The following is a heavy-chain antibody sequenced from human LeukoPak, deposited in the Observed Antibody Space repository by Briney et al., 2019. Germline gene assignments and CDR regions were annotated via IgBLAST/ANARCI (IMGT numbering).Heavy chain of an antibody. V-gene: IGHV3-23*01. Sequence: AGGTLRLSCAASGFTFSNYGMSWVRQAPGKGLEWVSGISGSGDSTYYADSVKGRFTISRDNSKNTLYLQMNSLRAEDTAVYYCAIYRRSIWVGDFDYWGQGTLVTVSS. CDR1: GFTFSNYG. CDR3: AIYRRSIWVGDFDY. D-gene: IGHD3-10*01. CDR2: ISGSGDST. J-gene: IGHJ4*02.